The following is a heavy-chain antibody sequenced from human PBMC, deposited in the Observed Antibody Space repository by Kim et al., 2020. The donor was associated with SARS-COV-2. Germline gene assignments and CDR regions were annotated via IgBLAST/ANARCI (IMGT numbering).Heavy chain of an antibody. J-gene: IGHJ4*02. CDR3: ARDRPMYSSGWPYFDY. V-gene: IGHV4-4*02. Sequence: SLKSRVTISVDKSKNQFSLKLSSGTAADTAVYYCARDRPMYSSGWPYFDYWGQGTLVTVSS. D-gene: IGHD6-19*01.